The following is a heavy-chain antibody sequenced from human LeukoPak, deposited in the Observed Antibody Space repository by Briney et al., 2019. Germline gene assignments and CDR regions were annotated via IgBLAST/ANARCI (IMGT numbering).Heavy chain of an antibody. J-gene: IGHJ3*02. CDR2: IIPILGIA. D-gene: IGHD2-2*02. V-gene: IGHV1-69*02. CDR1: GGTFSSYT. CDR3: ARYTLWDCSSTSCYTGAFDI. Sequence: SVKVSCKASGGTFSSYTISWVRQAPGQGLEWMGRIIPILGIANYAQKCQGRVTITADKSTSTAYMELSSLRSEDTAVYYCARYTLWDCSSTSCYTGAFDIWGQGTMVTVSS.